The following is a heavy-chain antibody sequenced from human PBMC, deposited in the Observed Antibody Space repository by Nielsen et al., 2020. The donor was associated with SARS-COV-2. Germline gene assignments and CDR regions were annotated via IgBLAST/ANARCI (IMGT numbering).Heavy chain of an antibody. Sequence: WIRQPPGKGLEWVANIKQDGSEKYYVDSVKGRFTISRDNAKNSLYLQMNSLRAEDTAVYYCARDREYYDILTGYYKALYYYGMDVWGQGTTVTV. J-gene: IGHJ6*02. CDR3: ARDREYYDILTGYYKALYYYGMDV. V-gene: IGHV3-7*01. D-gene: IGHD3-9*01. CDR2: IKQDGSEK.